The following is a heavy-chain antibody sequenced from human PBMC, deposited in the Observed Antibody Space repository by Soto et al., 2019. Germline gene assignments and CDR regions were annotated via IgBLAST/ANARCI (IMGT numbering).Heavy chain of an antibody. D-gene: IGHD6-19*01. Sequence: QVQLVQSGAEVKKPGASVKVSCKASGYTFTSYDINWVRQATGQGLEWMGWMNPNSGNTGYAQKFQGRVTMTRDTSRSTDYMELSSLRSDDTAVYYCAKERTVAGNDYCGQGTLVPVSS. J-gene: IGHJ4*02. CDR3: AKERTVAGNDY. CDR1: GYTFTSYD. CDR2: MNPNSGNT. V-gene: IGHV1-8*01.